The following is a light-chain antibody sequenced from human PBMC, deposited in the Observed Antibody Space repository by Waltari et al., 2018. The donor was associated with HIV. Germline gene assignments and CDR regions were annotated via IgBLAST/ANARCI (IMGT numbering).Light chain of an antibody. CDR1: SSNIGINI. CDR2: SNN. V-gene: IGLV1-44*01. J-gene: IGLJ3*02. CDR3: AAWDDSLNAWV. Sequence: QSVLTQPPSPSGTPGQRVSISCSGSSSNIGINIVHWYQQLPGTAPKLLIYSNNQRPSGVPYRFSGSKSGTSASLAISGLQSEDEADYYCAAWDDSLNAWVFGGGTKLTVL.